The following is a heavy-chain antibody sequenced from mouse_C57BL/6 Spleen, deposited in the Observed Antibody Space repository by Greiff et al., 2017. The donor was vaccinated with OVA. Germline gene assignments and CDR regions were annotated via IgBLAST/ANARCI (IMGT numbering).Heavy chain of an antibody. V-gene: IGHV8-12*01. CDR3: ARNYGSSYGGAMDY. D-gene: IGHD1-1*01. J-gene: IGHJ4*01. CDR2: TYWDDDK. Sequence: ESGPGILQSSQTLSLTCSFSGFSLSTSGMGVSWIRQPSGKGLEWLAHTYWDDDKRYNPSLKSRLTISKDTSRNQVFLKITSVDTADTATYYCARNYGSSYGGAMDYWGQGTSVTVSS. CDR1: GFSLSTSGMG.